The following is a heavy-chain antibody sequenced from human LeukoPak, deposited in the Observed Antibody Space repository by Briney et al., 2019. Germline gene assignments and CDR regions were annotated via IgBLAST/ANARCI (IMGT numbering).Heavy chain of an antibody. D-gene: IGHD1-1*01. CDR3: ARVEEATTFNP. J-gene: IGHJ5*02. Sequence: GGSLRLSCAASEFSVGSNYMTWVRQAPGKGLEWVSLIYSGGSTYYADSVKGRFTISRDNSKNTLYLQMNSLRAEDTAVYYCARVEEATTFNPWGQGTLVTVSS. CDR1: EFSVGSNY. V-gene: IGHV3-66*01. CDR2: IYSGGST.